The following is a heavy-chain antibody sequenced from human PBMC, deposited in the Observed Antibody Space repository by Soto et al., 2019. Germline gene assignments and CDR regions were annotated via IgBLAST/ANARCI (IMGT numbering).Heavy chain of an antibody. CDR3: TRGTTVTPYTLDH. CDR2: ISSRSTYS. J-gene: IGHJ4*02. Sequence: GGSLRLSCAASGFTFSDYYMSWIRQAPGKGLEWISYISSRSTYSDYADSVKGRFTISRDNVKDSLSLQMNSLRAEDTAVYYCTRGTTVTPYTLDHWGQGYLVTVSS. CDR1: GFTFSDYY. D-gene: IGHD4-17*01. V-gene: IGHV3-11*06.